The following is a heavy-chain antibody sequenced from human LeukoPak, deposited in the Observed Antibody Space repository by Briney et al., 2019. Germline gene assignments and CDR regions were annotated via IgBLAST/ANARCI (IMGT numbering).Heavy chain of an antibody. CDR2: ISGSAGGT. J-gene: IGHJ6*02. CDR1: GFIFRNFA. CDR3: AKDLRPIVVLSSYFSYGMDV. Sequence: PGGSLRLSCAASGFIFRNFAMSWVRQAPGKGLEWVSTISGSAGGTYYADSVKGRFTTTRDNSKNTLDLQMNSLRAEDTAVYYCAKDLRPIVVLSSYFSYGMDVWDQGTTVTVSS. V-gene: IGHV3-23*01. D-gene: IGHD3-22*01.